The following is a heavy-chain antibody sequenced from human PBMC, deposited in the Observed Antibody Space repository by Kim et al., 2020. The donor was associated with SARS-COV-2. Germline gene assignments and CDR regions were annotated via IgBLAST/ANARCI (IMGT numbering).Heavy chain of an antibody. D-gene: IGHD2-2*01. V-gene: IGHV3-30*04. CDR1: GFTFSSYA. CDR2: ISYDGSNK. CDR3: ARESHPYCSSTSCPLWFDP. J-gene: IGHJ5*02. Sequence: GGSLRLSCAASGFTFSSYAMHWVRQAPGKGLEWVAVISYDGSNKYYADSVKGRFTISRDNSKNTLYLQMNSLRAEDTAVYYCARESHPYCSSTSCPLWFDPWGQGTLVTVSS.